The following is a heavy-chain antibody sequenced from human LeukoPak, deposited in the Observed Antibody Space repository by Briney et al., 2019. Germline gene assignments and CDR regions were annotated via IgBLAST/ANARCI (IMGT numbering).Heavy chain of an antibody. CDR2: ISGSGGST. D-gene: IGHD6-6*01. J-gene: IGHJ3*02. CDR1: GFTFSSYW. CDR3: ARDHHPVRYSSSPDAFDI. Sequence: GGSLRLSCAASGFTFSSYWMSWVRQAPGKGLEWVSTISGSGGSTHYADSVKGRFTISRDNAKNSLYLQMNSLRAEDTAVYYCARDHHPVRYSSSPDAFDIWGQGTMVTVSS. V-gene: IGHV3-23*01.